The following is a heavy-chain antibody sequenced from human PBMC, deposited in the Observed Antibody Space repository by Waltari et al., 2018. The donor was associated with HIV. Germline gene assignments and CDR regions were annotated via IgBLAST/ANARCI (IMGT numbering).Heavy chain of an antibody. CDR3: AKDSQYCSDGNCYSSRSFDS. V-gene: IGHV3-23*01. CDR2: ISRNEIKT. CDR1: GFTFSGYA. J-gene: IGHJ4*02. Sequence: EVQLLESGGGLVQPGGSLRLSCEVSGFTFSGYAMTWVRQAPGKGLEWVSTISRNEIKTYYRDSVKGRFTISRDDSKNTLHLQMNSLRADDTAVYYCAKDSQYCSDGNCYSSRSFDSWGQGTLVTVSS. D-gene: IGHD2-15*01.